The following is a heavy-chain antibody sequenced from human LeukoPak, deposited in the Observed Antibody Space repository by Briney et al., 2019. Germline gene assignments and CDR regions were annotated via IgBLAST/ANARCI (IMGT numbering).Heavy chain of an antibody. CDR2: TNSGGST. Sequence: GGSLRLSCAASGFTFTNHIMHWVRQAPGKGLEWVSVTNSGGSTHYAESVKGRFTISRDNSKNTVYLQMNSLRTEDTAVYYCARDQNVWGQGTTVTVSS. CDR3: ARDQNV. V-gene: IGHV3-66*02. J-gene: IGHJ6*02. CDR1: GFTFTNHI.